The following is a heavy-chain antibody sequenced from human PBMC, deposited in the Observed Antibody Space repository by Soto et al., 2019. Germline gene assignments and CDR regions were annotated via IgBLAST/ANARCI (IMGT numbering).Heavy chain of an antibody. CDR1: GFTFSGYW. J-gene: IGHJ4*02. CDR2: IKEDGSEK. Sequence: EVQVVESGGELVQPGGSLRLSCAASGFTFSGYWMSWVRQAPGKGLEWVAGIKEDGSEKYYLDSVKGRCSISRDNAKNSLYLQMNSLRAEDTAVYYCTSGGKNYFDNWGQGTLVTVSS. V-gene: IGHV3-7*05. CDR3: TSGGKNYFDN.